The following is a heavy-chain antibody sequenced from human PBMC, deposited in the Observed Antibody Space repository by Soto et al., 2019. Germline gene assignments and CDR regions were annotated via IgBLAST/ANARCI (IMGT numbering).Heavy chain of an antibody. CDR1: TGSMRTYY. Sequence: PSETLSLTCSVSTGSMRTYYWTWIRQSPGKGLEWIGQISHTGRTKYNPSLESRVTISVDTSRKQFSLKLTSVTAADTALYYCARDDTTGLFDFWGQGXLVTVYS. D-gene: IGHD4-17*01. CDR2: ISHTGRT. V-gene: IGHV4-59*01. J-gene: IGHJ4*02. CDR3: ARDDTTGLFDF.